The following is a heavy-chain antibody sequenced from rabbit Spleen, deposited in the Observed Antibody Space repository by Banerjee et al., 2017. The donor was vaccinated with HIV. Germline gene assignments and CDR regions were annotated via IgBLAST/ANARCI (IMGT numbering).Heavy chain of an antibody. Sequence: QSLEESGGDLVKPGASLTLTCTASGFSFSSTYWICWVRQAPGKGLEWIGCIYTGDGSTYYASWAKGRFTISKTSSTTVTLQMTSLTAADTATYFCAREGYSNVGGYGGDNLWGQGTLVTVS. V-gene: IGHV1S40*01. CDR1: GFSFSSTYW. CDR3: AREGYSNVGGYGGDNL. J-gene: IGHJ4*01. D-gene: IGHD4-2*01. CDR2: IYTGDGST.